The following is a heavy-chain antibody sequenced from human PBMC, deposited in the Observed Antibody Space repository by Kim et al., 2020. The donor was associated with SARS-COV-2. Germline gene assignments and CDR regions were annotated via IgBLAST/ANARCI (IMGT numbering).Heavy chain of an antibody. CDR1: GGSINSYY. CDR2: VYYSGST. V-gene: IGHV4-59*12. J-gene: IGHJ4*02. CDR3: ARGVGATTEGFDY. Sequence: LSLTCTVSGGSINSYYWTWIRQPPGKGLEWIGYVYYSGSTNYNPSLKSRVTISVDTSKNHFSLKLSSVTAADTAVYYCARGVGATTEGFDYWGQGTL. D-gene: IGHD1-26*01.